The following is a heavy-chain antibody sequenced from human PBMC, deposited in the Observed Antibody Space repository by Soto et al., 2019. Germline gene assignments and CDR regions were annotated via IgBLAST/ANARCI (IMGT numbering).Heavy chain of an antibody. Sequence: SETLSLTCTVSGGSISSGGYYWSWIRQHPGKGLEWIGYIYYSGSTYYNPSLKSRVTISVDTSKNQFSLKLSSVTAADTAVYYCARHDVDIVATGLDYWGQGTLVTVSS. CDR1: GGSISSGGYY. J-gene: IGHJ4*02. D-gene: IGHD5-12*01. V-gene: IGHV4-31*03. CDR2: IYYSGST. CDR3: ARHDVDIVATGLDY.